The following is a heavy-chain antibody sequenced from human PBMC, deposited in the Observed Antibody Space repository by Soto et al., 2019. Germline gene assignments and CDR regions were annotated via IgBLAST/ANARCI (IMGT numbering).Heavy chain of an antibody. CDR2: IKSKTDGGTT. CDR3: TTDPHSTGTKY. CDR1: GFSFSDAW. J-gene: IGHJ4*02. V-gene: IGHV3-15*01. D-gene: IGHD1-1*01. Sequence: EVQVVESGGGLVKPGGSLRLSCAASGFSFSDAWMTWVRQAPGAGLEWVGHIKSKTDGGTTDYAAPVKGRFTISRDASQTTVYLQMNSLRTEDTAVYYCTTDPHSTGTKYWGQGTLVPVSS.